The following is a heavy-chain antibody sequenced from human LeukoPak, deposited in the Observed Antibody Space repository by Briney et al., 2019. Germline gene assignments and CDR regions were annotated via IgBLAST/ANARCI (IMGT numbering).Heavy chain of an antibody. J-gene: IGHJ6*02. V-gene: IGHV3-11*01. CDR3: GRAQGPPYYYYGMDV. CDR2: ISSSGSTI. CDR1: GFTFSDYY. Sequence: PGGSLRLSCATSGFTFSDYYMSWIRQAPGKGLEWVSYISSSGSTIYYADSVKGRFTISRDNAKNSLYLQMNSLRAEDTAVYYCGRAQGPPYYYYGMDVWGQGTMVTVSS.